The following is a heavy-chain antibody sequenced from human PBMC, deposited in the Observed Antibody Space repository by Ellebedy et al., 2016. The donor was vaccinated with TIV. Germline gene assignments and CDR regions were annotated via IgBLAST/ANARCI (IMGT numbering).Heavy chain of an antibody. CDR3: ARVNWFGELGGYLDS. CDR1: GGSMTRSSYY. Sequence: SETLSLTCSVSGGSMTRSSYYWAWIRQSPGKGLEWIGSIYYSGTTYYNPSLKSRVTISVDTSKNQFSLRLNSVTAADTAVYYCARVNWFGELGGYLDSWGQGTLVTVSS. D-gene: IGHD3-10*01. J-gene: IGHJ4*02. CDR2: IYYSGTT. V-gene: IGHV4-39*07.